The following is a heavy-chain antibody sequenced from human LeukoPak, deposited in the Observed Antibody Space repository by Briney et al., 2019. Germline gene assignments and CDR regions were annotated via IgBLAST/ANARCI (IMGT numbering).Heavy chain of an antibody. V-gene: IGHV3-49*03. Sequence: GGSLRLSCTASGFTFGDYAMSWFRQAPGKGLEWVGFIRSKAYGGTTEYAASVKGRFTISRDDSKSIAYLQMNSLKTEDTAVYYCTAIDSGSWSPFDYWGQGTLVTVSS. CDR3: TAIDSGSWSPFDY. J-gene: IGHJ4*02. D-gene: IGHD6-13*01. CDR2: IRSKAYGGTT. CDR1: GFTFGDYA.